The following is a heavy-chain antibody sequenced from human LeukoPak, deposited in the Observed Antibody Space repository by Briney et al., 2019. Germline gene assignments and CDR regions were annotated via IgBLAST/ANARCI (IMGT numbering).Heavy chain of an antibody. CDR1: GGSISTHY. V-gene: IGHV4-59*11. Sequence: SETLSLTCTVSGGSISTHYWTWIRQPPGKGLEWIGYISYIGSTNYNPSLKSRVTISVDTSKNRFSLKLSSVTAADTAVYYCARDHTTVTKGFDIWGQGTVVTVSS. D-gene: IGHD4-17*01. J-gene: IGHJ3*02. CDR3: ARDHTTVTKGFDI. CDR2: ISYIGST.